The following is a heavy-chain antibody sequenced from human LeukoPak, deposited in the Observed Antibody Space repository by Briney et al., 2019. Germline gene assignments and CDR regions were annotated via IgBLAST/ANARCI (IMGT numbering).Heavy chain of an antibody. D-gene: IGHD3-22*01. Sequence: SETLSLTCTVSGGSISSHYWSWIRQPPGKGLVWIGYIYYSGRPNYNPFLKSRVTISVDTSKNQFSLKLSSVTAADTAVYYCARGIYDSSGYYDLWFDPWGQGTLVTVSS. CDR1: GGSISSHY. CDR3: ARGIYDSSGYYDLWFDP. CDR2: IYYSGRP. J-gene: IGHJ5*02. V-gene: IGHV4-59*11.